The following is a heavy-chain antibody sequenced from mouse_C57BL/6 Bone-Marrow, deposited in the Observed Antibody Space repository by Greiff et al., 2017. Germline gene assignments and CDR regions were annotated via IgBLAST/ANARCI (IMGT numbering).Heavy chain of an antibody. CDR1: GYTFTDYE. Sequence: QVQLQQSGAELVRPGASVTLSCKASGYTFTDYEMHWVKQTPVHGLEWIGAIDPETGGPAYNQKFKGKAILTADKSSSTAYMALRSLTSEDSAVYYCTRFYYWGQGTSVTVSS. J-gene: IGHJ4*01. CDR2: IDPETGGP. CDR3: TRFYY. V-gene: IGHV1-15*01.